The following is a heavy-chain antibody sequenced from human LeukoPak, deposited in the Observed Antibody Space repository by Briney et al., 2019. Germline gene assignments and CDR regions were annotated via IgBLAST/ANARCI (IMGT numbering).Heavy chain of an antibody. J-gene: IGHJ4*02. D-gene: IGHD3-22*01. Sequence: GGSLRLSCAASGFTFSRYWMHWVRQAPGKGLEWVSRIQSDGSSTDYADSVKGRFIISRDNAKNTLYLQMSSLRAEDTAVYYCARRYYGSATYRLPYDYWGQGTLVTVSS. V-gene: IGHV3-74*01. CDR3: ARRYYGSATYRLPYDY. CDR2: IQSDGSST. CDR1: GFTFSRYW.